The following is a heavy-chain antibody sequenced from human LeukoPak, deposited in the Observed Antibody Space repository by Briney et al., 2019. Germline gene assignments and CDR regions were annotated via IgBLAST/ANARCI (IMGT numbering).Heavy chain of an antibody. J-gene: IGHJ4*02. Sequence: KPSETLSLTCAVYGGSFSGYYWSWIRQPPGKGLEWIGEINHSGSTNYNPSLKSRVTISVDTSKNRFSLKLSSVTAADTAVYYCARGGRRITMIVVAKGYFDYWGQGTLVTVSS. CDR3: ARGGRRITMIVVAKGYFDY. V-gene: IGHV4-34*01. D-gene: IGHD3-22*01. CDR2: INHSGST. CDR1: GGSFSGYY.